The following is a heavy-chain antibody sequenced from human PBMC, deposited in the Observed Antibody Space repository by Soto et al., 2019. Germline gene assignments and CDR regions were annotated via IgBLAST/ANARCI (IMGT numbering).Heavy chain of an antibody. D-gene: IGHD2-15*01. CDR3: ARDLGDYGSFFDY. J-gene: IGHJ4*02. V-gene: IGHV3-11*06. CDR1: GLTFSDYY. CDR2: ISSSSSYT. Sequence: PGGSLRLSCAASGLTFSDYYMSWIRQAPGKGLEWVSYISSSSSYTNYADSVKGRFTISRDNAKNSLYLQMNSLRAEDTAVYYCARDLGDYGSFFDYWGQGTLVTVSS.